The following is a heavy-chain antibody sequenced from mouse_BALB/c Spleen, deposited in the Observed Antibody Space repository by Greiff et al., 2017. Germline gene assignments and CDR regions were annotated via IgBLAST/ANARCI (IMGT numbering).Heavy chain of an antibody. D-gene: IGHD6-2*01. Sequence: QVQLQQSGAELAKPGASVKMSCKASGYTFTSYWMHWVKQRPGQGLEWIGYINPSTGYTEYNQKFKDKATLTADKSSSTAYMQLSSLTSEDSAVYYCARSLSGDGDYWGQGTTLTVSS. V-gene: IGHV1-7*01. CDR2: INPSTGYT. J-gene: IGHJ2*01. CDR3: ARSLSGDGDY. CDR1: GYTFTSYW.